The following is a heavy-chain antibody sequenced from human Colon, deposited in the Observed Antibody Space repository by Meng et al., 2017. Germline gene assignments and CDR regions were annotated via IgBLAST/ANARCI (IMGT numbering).Heavy chain of an antibody. D-gene: IGHD2-15*01. V-gene: IGHV5-51*01. CDR1: GYSFTSYW. J-gene: IGHJ4*02. CDR3: ARIGYCSGSGCYPAEASFDS. CDR2: ISPCDSDT. Sequence: GESLKISCKGSGYSFTSYWIGWVRQMPGKGLEWMGIISPCDSDTRYSPSFQGQVTISADKSINTAYLQWSSLKASDTAMYYCARIGYCSGSGCYPAEASFDSWGQGTLVTVSS.